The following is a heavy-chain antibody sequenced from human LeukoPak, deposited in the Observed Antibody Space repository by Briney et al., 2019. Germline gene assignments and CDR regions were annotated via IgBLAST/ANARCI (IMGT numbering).Heavy chain of an antibody. CDR1: GYSFTSYW. J-gene: IGHJ3*02. V-gene: IGHV5-51*01. CDR2: IYPGDSDT. D-gene: IGHD5-24*01. Sequence: GESLKISCKGSGYSFTSYWIGWVGQIPGKGLEWMGIIYPGDSDTRYSPSFQGQVTISADKSISTAYLQWNSLKASDTAMYYCARREMATFDAFDIWGQGTMVTVSS. CDR3: ARREMATFDAFDI.